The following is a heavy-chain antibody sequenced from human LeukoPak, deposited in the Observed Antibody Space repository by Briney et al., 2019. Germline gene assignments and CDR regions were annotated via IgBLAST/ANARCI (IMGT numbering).Heavy chain of an antibody. Sequence: GASVKVSCKASGYTFTSYYRHWVRQAPGQGLEWMGIINPSGGSTRYAQKFQGRVTMTRDTSTSTVYMELSSLRFEDTAVYYCAGNPVTTKYFDYWGQGTLVTVSS. CDR2: INPSGGST. D-gene: IGHD4-17*01. CDR1: GYTFTSYY. V-gene: IGHV1-46*01. CDR3: AGNPVTTKYFDY. J-gene: IGHJ4*02.